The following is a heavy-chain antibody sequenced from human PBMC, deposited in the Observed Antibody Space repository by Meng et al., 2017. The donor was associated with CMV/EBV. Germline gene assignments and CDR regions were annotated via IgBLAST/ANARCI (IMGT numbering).Heavy chain of an antibody. V-gene: IGHV6-1*01. CDR2: TYHRSQWYT. Sequence: LRLSCAISGDSVSSDSAACNWIRQSPSRGLEWLGGTYHRSQWYTDYAVSVKSRITINADTSKNQFSLHQNSVTPEDTAVYYCARDRKRVLELDYWGQGTLVTVSS. D-gene: IGHD3-3*01. J-gene: IGHJ4*02. CDR1: GDSVSSDSAA. CDR3: ARDRKRVLELDY.